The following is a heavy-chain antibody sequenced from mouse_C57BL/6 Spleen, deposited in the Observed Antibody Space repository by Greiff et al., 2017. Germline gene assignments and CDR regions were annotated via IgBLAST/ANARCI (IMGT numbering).Heavy chain of an antibody. CDR2: IYPGDGDT. D-gene: IGHD4-1*01. J-gene: IGHJ2*01. V-gene: IGHV1-80*01. CDR1: GYAFSSYW. Sequence: QVQLQQSGAELVKPGASVKISCKASGYAFSSYWMNWVKQRPGKGLEWIGQIYPGDGDTNYNGKFKGKATLTADKSSSTAYMQLSSLTSEDSAVYFCAREGNWGGVLFDDWGQGTTLTVSS. CDR3: AREGNWGGVLFDD.